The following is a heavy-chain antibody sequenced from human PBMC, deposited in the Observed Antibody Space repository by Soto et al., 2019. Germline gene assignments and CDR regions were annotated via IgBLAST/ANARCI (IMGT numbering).Heavy chain of an antibody. D-gene: IGHD1-26*01. CDR1: GGNFRSYG. J-gene: IGHJ4*02. V-gene: IGHV1-69*01. Sequence: QVQLLQSGPEVRRPGSSVKLSYKTSGGNFRSYGINWVRQAPGQGLEWMGGIVPLFATPTYAQKFQGRLTVTADDSTNTVYMDLATLRSEDTALYYCARVAVTGELFAAFDFWGRGALITVSS. CDR3: ARVAVTGELFAAFDF. CDR2: IVPLFATP.